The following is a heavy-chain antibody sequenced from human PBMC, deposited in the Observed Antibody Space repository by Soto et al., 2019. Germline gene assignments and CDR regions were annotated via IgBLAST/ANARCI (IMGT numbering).Heavy chain of an antibody. Sequence: QITLKESGPPLVKPTQTLTLTCTFSGFSLSTSGVGVGWIRQPPGKALEWLALIYWDDDKRYSPSLKSRLTITKDNSKNQVVLTMTNMDPVDTATYYCAHSPPLRYFDWLSYFDYWGQGTLVTVSS. CDR2: IYWDDDK. J-gene: IGHJ4*02. CDR1: GFSLSTSGVG. V-gene: IGHV2-5*02. CDR3: AHSPPLRYFDWLSYFDY. D-gene: IGHD3-9*01.